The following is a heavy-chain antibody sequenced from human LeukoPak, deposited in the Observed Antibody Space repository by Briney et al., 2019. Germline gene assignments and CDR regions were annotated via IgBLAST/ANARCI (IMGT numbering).Heavy chain of an antibody. Sequence: ASVKVSCKASGYTFTGYYMHWVRQAPGQGLEWMGWINPDSGGTNYAQKFQGRVTMTRDTSISTAYMELSRLRSDDTAVYYCARGPGYSSSRPTGYWGQGTLVTVSS. CDR2: INPDSGGT. V-gene: IGHV1-2*02. CDR1: GYTFTGYY. CDR3: ARGPGYSSSRPTGY. D-gene: IGHD6-13*01. J-gene: IGHJ4*02.